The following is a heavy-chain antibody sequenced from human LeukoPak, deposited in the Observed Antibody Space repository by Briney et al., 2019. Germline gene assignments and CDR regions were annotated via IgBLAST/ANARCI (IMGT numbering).Heavy chain of an antibody. Sequence: SGTLSLTCAVSGGSISSSSYYWGWIRQPPGKGLEWIGSIYYSGSTYYNPSLKSRVTISVDTSKNQFSLKLSSVTAADTAVYYCARHPSYSSSYVDYWGQGTLVTVSS. J-gene: IGHJ4*02. V-gene: IGHV4-39*01. CDR2: IYYSGST. CDR1: GGSISSSSYY. D-gene: IGHD6-6*01. CDR3: ARHPSYSSSYVDY.